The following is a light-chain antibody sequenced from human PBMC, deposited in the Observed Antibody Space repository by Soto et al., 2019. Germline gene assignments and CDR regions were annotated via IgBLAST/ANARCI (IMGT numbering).Light chain of an antibody. CDR3: CSYAGSVV. J-gene: IGLJ2*01. V-gene: IGLV2-23*01. Sequence: QSLLTQPASVSGSPGQSITISCTGTSSDVGSYNLVSWYQQHPGKAPKLMIYEGSKRPSGVSNRFSGSKSGNTASLTISGLQAEDEADYYCCSYAGSVVFGGGTKLTVL. CDR2: EGS. CDR1: SSDVGSYNL.